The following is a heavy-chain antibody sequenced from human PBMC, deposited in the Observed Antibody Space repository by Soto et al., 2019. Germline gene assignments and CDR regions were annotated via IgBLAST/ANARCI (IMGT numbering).Heavy chain of an antibody. Sequence: GGSLRLSCAASGFTFSSYGMHWVRQAPGKGLEWVAVISYDGSNKYYADSVKGRFTISRDNSKNTLYLQMNSLRAEDTAVYYCAKVDDYGDYESPTFDYWGQGTPVTVSS. V-gene: IGHV3-30*18. D-gene: IGHD4-17*01. J-gene: IGHJ4*02. CDR3: AKVDDYGDYESPTFDY. CDR1: GFTFSSYG. CDR2: ISYDGSNK.